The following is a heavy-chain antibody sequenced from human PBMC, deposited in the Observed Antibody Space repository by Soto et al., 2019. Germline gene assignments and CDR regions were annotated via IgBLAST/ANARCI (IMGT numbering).Heavy chain of an antibody. CDR3: AKTRGPVDTAMVGRNYFDY. J-gene: IGHJ4*02. CDR2: ISYDGSNK. Sequence: GGSLRLSCAASGFTFSSYGMHWVRQAPGKGLEWVAVISYDGSNKYYADSVKGRFTISRDNSKNTLYLQMNSLRAEDTAVYYCAKTRGPVDTAMVGRNYFDYWGQGTLVTVSS. V-gene: IGHV3-30*18. D-gene: IGHD5-18*01. CDR1: GFTFSSYG.